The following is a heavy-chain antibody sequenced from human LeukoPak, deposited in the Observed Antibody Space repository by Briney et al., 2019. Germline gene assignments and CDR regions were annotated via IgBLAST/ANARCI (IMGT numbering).Heavy chain of an antibody. V-gene: IGHV4-34*01. Sequence: SETLSLTCAVYGGSFSGYYWSWIRQPPGKGLEWIGEINHSGSTNYNPSLKSRVTISVDTSKNQFSLKLSSVTAADTAVYCCARGVPGGMDVWGQGTTVTVSS. J-gene: IGHJ6*02. CDR1: GGSFSGYY. CDR2: INHSGST. CDR3: ARGVPGGMDV.